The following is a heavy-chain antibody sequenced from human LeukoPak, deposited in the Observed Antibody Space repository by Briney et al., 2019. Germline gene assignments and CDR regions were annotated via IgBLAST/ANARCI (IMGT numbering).Heavy chain of an antibody. CDR2: IYGDGTT. J-gene: IGHJ4*02. CDR3: ARGIIYLDY. D-gene: IGHD3-10*01. V-gene: IGHV3-53*04. Sequence: VQPGGSLRLSCAASGFTFSSYAMSWVRQAPGKGLEWVSLIYGDGTTDYADSVKGRFHISRHNSKNTLYLQMNSLRAEDTAVYYCARGIIYLDYWGQGTLVTVSS. CDR1: GFTFSSYA.